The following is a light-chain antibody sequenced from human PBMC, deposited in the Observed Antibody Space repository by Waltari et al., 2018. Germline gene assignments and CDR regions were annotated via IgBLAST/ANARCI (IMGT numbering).Light chain of an antibody. Sequence: EIVLTQSPATLSLSPGERGTLPCRASQGLSSNLAWYQQKPGQAPRLLIYDASTRATGVPARFSGSGSGTDFTLTISSLEPEDFAVYYCQQRGTWPLTFGGGTKVEIK. CDR3: QQRGTWPLT. CDR2: DAS. J-gene: IGKJ4*01. CDR1: QGLSSN. V-gene: IGKV3-11*01.